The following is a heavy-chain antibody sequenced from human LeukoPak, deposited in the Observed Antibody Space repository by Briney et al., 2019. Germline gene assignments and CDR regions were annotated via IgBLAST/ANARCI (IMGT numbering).Heavy chain of an antibody. D-gene: IGHD6-13*01. J-gene: IGHJ4*02. V-gene: IGHV3-21*06. CDR1: GFTFSTYS. CDR2: IGGSSTSI. Sequence: GGSLRLSCAASGFTFSTYSMNWVRQAPGKGLEWVSSIGGSSTSIYYAGSVKGRFTISRDNAKNSLYLQMNSLRAEDTAVYYCAREEGKQQMEAFDYLGQGTLVTVSS. CDR3: AREEGKQQMEAFDY.